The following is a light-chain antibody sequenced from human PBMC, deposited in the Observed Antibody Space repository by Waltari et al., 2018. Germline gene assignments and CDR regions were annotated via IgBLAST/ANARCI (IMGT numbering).Light chain of an antibody. CDR3: QKYGSTPRP. V-gene: IGKV3-20*01. Sequence: DIVLTQSPGTLSLSPGESASPSCRASQSITNNYLAWYQQIPGQAPRVLIYHASTRANGIPDRFSGSGSGTDFTLTISRLEPEDFAVYYCQKYGSTPRPFGGGTKVEIK. J-gene: IGKJ4*01. CDR1: QSITNNY. CDR2: HAS.